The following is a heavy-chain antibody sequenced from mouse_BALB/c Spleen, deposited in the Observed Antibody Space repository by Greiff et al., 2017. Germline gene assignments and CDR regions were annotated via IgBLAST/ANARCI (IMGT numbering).Heavy chain of an antibody. CDR1: GYSFTGYY. CDR3: ARSSTMITPPYYYAMDY. V-gene: IGHV1-31*01. Sequence: VQLQQSGPELVKPGASVKISCKASGYSFTGYYMHWVKQSHVKSLEWIGRINPYNGATSYNQNFKDKASLTVDKSSSTAYMELHSLTSEDSAVYYCARSSTMITPPYYYAMDYWGQGTSVTVSS. D-gene: IGHD2-4*01. J-gene: IGHJ4*01. CDR2: INPYNGAT.